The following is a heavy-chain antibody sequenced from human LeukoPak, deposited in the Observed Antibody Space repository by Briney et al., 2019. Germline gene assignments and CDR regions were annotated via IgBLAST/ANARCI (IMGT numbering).Heavy chain of an antibody. CDR2: ISAYNGNT. J-gene: IGHJ5*02. CDR3: ARVVVVTAIPRWFDP. Sequence: ASVKVSCKASGYTFTSYGISWVRRAPGQGLEWMGWISAYNGNTNYAQKLQGRVTMTTDTSSSTAYMELRSLRSDDTAVYYCARVVVVTAIPRWFDPWGQGTLVTVSS. D-gene: IGHD2-21*02. V-gene: IGHV1-18*01. CDR1: GYTFTSYG.